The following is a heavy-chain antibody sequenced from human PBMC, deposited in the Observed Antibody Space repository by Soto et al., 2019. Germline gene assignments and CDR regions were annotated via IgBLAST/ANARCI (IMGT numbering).Heavy chain of an antibody. V-gene: IGHV4-59*12. J-gene: IGHJ4*02. CDR2: IYYSGST. CDR3: ARDVGSSHGPGHPHYFDY. Sequence: PSETLSLTCAVSGGSISSYYWSWIRQPPGKGLEWIGYIYYSGSTNYNPSLKSRATISVDTSKNQFSLKLSSVTAADTAVYYCARDVGSSHGPGHPHYFDYWGQGTLVTVSS. CDR1: GGSISSYY. D-gene: IGHD2-2*01.